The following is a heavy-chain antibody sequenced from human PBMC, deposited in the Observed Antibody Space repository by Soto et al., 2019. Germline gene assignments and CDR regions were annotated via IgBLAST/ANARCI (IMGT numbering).Heavy chain of an antibody. D-gene: IGHD3-3*01. CDR2: IYYSGST. J-gene: IGHJ6*02. Sequence: TLSLTCTVSGGSISSGGYYWSWIRQHPGKGLEWIGYIYYSGSTYYNPSLKSRVTISVDTSKNQFSLKLSSVTAADTAVYYCARDRAYYDFWSGPPHYYYYGMDVWGQGTTVTVSS. CDR1: GGSISSGGYY. V-gene: IGHV4-31*03. CDR3: ARDRAYYDFWSGPPHYYYYGMDV.